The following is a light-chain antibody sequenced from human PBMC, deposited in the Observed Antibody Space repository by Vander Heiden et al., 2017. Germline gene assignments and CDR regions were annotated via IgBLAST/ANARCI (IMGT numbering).Light chain of an antibody. CDR3: QQSHSTPLT. CDR1: QSISGY. CDR2: AAS. V-gene: IGKV1-39*01. J-gene: IGKJ4*01. Sequence: DIQMTQSPSSLSASVGDRVTISCRARQSISGYLSWYQQKPGKAPNLLIYAASSLQSGVPSRFSGSGSGTDFTLTISSLQPEDFATYYCQQSHSTPLTFGGGTKVEIK.